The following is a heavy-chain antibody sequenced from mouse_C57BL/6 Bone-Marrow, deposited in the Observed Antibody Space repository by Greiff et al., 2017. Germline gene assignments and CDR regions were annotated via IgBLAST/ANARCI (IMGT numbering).Heavy chain of an antibody. CDR3: AREDGYYYAMDY. V-gene: IGHV1-69*01. CDR1: GYTFTSYW. Sequence: QVQLQQPGAELVMPGASVKLSCKASGYTFTSYWMHWVKQRPGQGLEWIGEIDPSDSYTNYNQKFQGKSTLTVDKSSSTAYMQLSSLTSEDSAVYYCAREDGYYYAMDYWGQGTSVTVSS. CDR2: IDPSDSYT. J-gene: IGHJ4*01. D-gene: IGHD2-3*01.